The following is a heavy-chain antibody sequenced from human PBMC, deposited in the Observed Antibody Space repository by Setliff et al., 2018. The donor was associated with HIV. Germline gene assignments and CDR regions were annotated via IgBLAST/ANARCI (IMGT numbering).Heavy chain of an antibody. Sequence: PGGSLRLSCAASGFTFSRAWMTWVRQAPGKGLEWVGLIKSKFDGGTTDYAAPVRGRVTITADTSTDTAYMELRSLTSEDTAVYYCASGPEWNLDYWGQGTLVTVSS. V-gene: IGHV3-15*05. CDR1: GFTFSRAW. CDR3: ASGPEWNLDY. CDR2: IKSKFDGGTT. J-gene: IGHJ4*02. D-gene: IGHD3-3*01.